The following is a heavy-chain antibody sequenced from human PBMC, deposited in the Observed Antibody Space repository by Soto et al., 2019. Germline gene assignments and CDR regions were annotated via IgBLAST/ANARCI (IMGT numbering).Heavy chain of an antibody. V-gene: IGHV4-30-4*01. J-gene: IGHJ6*02. D-gene: IGHD7-27*01. CDR3: ASDNWAHVGGMDV. CDR1: GGSISSGDYY. CDR2: IYYSGTT. Sequence: QVQLQESGPGLVKPSQTLSLTCTVSGGSISSGDYYWSWIRQPPGKGLEWIGYIYYSGTTYYNPSLKSRVTISADTSKNQFSPKLSSVTVADTAVYYCASDNWAHVGGMDVWGQGTTVTVSS.